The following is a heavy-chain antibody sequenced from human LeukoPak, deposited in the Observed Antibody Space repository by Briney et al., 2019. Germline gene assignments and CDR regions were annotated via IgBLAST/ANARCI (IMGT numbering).Heavy chain of an antibody. CDR3: AREDAGAYYDFWSGYYWRWFDP. CDR2: INPNSGGT. CDR1: GYTFTGYY. D-gene: IGHD3-3*01. Sequence: GASVKVSCKASGYTFTGYYMHWVRQAPGQGLEWMGWINPNSGGTNYAQKFQGRVTMTRDTSISTAYMELSRLRSDDTAVYYCAREDAGAYYDFWSGYYWRWFDPWGQGTLVTVSS. J-gene: IGHJ5*02. V-gene: IGHV1-2*02.